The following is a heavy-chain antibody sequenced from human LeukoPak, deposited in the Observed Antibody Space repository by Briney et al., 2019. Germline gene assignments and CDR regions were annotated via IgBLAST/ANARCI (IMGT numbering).Heavy chain of an antibody. CDR1: GFRFAFYE. Sequence: GGSLRLSCAASGFRFAFYEVKWVRQARGKGLEWVSHISSDGRVETYLDSVRGRFTMSRDNAKDLLFLQMNGLRAEDTAVYYCARDSLNGPFVISLDYWGQGALVTVSS. CDR3: ARDSLNGPFVISLDY. V-gene: IGHV3-48*03. D-gene: IGHD3-9*01. J-gene: IGHJ4*02. CDR2: ISSDGRVE.